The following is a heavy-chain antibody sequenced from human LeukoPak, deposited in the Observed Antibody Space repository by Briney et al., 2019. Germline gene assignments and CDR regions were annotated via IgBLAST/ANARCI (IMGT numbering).Heavy chain of an antibody. Sequence: SETLSLTCTVSGGSISSYYWSWIRQPPGKGLEWIGYIYYSGSTNYNPSLKSRVTISVDTSKKQFSLRLSSVTAADTAVFYCARGEPFYGSGSLPYFGYWGQGALVPVSS. CDR3: ARGEPFYGSGSLPYFGY. CDR2: IYYSGST. CDR1: GGSISSYY. D-gene: IGHD3-10*01. J-gene: IGHJ4*02. V-gene: IGHV4-59*12.